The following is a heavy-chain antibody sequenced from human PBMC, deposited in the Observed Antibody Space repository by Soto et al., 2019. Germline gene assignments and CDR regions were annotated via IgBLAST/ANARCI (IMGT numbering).Heavy chain of an antibody. J-gene: IGHJ5*02. V-gene: IGHV4-39*01. Sequence: PSETLSLTCTVSGGSISSSSYYWGWIRQPPGKGLEWIGSIYYSGSTYYNPSLKSRVTISVDTSKNQFSLKLSSVTAADTAVYYCARRRAAAGTGGRYWFDPWGQGTLVTVSS. CDR3: ARRRAAAGTGGRYWFDP. CDR2: IYYSGST. CDR1: GGSISSSSYY. D-gene: IGHD6-13*01.